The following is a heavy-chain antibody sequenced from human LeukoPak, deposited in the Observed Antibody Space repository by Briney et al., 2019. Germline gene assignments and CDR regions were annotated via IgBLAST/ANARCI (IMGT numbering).Heavy chain of an antibody. J-gene: IGHJ6*02. CDR2: ISYDGSNK. Sequence: PGGSLRLSCTASGFTFSDYWMHWVRQAPGKGLEWVAVISYDGSNKYYADSVKGRFTISRDNSKNTLYLQMNSLRAEDTAVYYCAKDLRYGDYVFDYYYYGMDVWGQGTTVTVSS. V-gene: IGHV3-30*18. CDR3: AKDLRYGDYVFDYYYYGMDV. D-gene: IGHD4-17*01. CDR1: GFTFSDYW.